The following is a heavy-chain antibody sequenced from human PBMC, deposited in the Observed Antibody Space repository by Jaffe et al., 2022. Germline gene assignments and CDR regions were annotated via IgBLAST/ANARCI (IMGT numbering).Heavy chain of an antibody. CDR2: IRYDGSNK. D-gene: IGHD3-3*01. V-gene: IGHV3-30*02. CDR3: AKDGEYYDFWSGYQNYYYYYMDV. CDR1: GFTFSSYG. Sequence: QVQLVESGGGVVQPGGSLRLSCAASGFTFSSYGMHWVRQAPGKGLEWVAFIRYDGSNKYYADSVKGRFTISRDNSKNTLYLQMNSLRAEDTAVYYCAKDGEYYDFWSGYQNYYYYYMDVWGKGTTVTVSS. J-gene: IGHJ6*03.